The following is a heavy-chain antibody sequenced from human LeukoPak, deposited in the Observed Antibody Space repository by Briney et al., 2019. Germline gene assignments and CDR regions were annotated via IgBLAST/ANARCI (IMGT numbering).Heavy chain of an antibody. V-gene: IGHV3-23*01. D-gene: IGHD3-10*01. J-gene: IGHJ4*02. Sequence: QAGGSLRLSCAASGFTFSHFAMSWVRQAPGKGLYWVSTISGSGNKTYDADSVKGRFTISRDNSKNTLYLQMTGLRAEDTAVYYCAKLKRVGIAPFDDWGQGTLVTVSS. CDR1: GFTFSHFA. CDR3: AKLKRVGIAPFDD. CDR2: ISGSGNKT.